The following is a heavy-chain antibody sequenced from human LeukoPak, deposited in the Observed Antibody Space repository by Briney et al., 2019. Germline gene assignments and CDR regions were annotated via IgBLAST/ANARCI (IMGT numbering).Heavy chain of an antibody. J-gene: IGHJ4*02. V-gene: IGHV3-30*18. CDR1: GFTFSSYG. Sequence: GGSLRLSCAASGFTFSSYGMHWVRQAPGKGLDWVAVISNEGSKKYYADSVKGRFTISRDNSKNTLSLQVSSLRTEDTAVYYCAKGRFSYAFEYSYSRGQGTPVTGSS. D-gene: IGHD5-18*01. CDR3: AKGRFSYAFEYSYS. CDR2: ISNEGSKK.